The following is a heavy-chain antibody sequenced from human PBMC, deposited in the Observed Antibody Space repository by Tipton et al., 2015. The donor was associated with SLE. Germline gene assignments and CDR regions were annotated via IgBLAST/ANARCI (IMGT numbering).Heavy chain of an antibody. CDR3: ARMRWQGTAFDI. CDR2: ISSSGSTI. V-gene: IGHV3-48*03. J-gene: IGHJ3*02. Sequence: LSLTCAVYGGSFSGYYWNWVRQAPGKGLEWVSYISSSGSTIYYADSVKGRFTISRDNAKNSLYLQMNSLRAEDTAVYYCARMRWQGTAFDIWGQGTMVTVSS. D-gene: IGHD5-24*01. CDR1: GGSFSGYY.